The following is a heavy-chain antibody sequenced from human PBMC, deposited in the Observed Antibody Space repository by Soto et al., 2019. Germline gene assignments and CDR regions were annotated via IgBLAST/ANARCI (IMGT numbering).Heavy chain of an antibody. J-gene: IGHJ3*02. CDR1: GYTFTGYY. V-gene: IGHV1-2*04. CDR2: INPNSGGT. D-gene: IGHD2-8*01. CDR3: ARVCSFLVWRGDAFDI. Sequence: KVSCRASGYTFTGYYMHWVRQAPGQGLEWMGWINPNSGGTNYAQKFQGWVTMTRDTSISTAYMELSRLRSDDTAVYYCARVCSFLVWRGDAFDIWGQGTMVTVSS.